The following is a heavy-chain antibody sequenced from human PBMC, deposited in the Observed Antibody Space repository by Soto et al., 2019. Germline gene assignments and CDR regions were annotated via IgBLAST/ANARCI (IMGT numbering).Heavy chain of an antibody. CDR2: INPNSGGT. J-gene: IGHJ6*02. D-gene: IGHD1-26*01. CDR3: ARGARELLRGSYYYYGMDV. CDR1: GYTFTGYY. Sequence: ASVKVSCKASGYTFTGYYMHWVRQAPGQGLEWMGWINPNSGGTNYAQKFQGRVTMTRDTSISTAYMELSRLRSDDTAVYYCARGARELLRGSYYYYGMDVWGQGTTVTVSS. V-gene: IGHV1-2*02.